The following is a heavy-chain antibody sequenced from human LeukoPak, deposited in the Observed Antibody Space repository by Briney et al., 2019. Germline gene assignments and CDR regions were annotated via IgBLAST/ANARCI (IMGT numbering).Heavy chain of an antibody. CDR1: GFIFSSYA. CDR2: ISSNGGST. V-gene: IGHV3-64*01. D-gene: IGHD3-3*01. J-gene: IGHJ6*03. CDR3: ARDSVRPHYDFWSGYYNYYYYYYMDV. Sequence: PGGSLRLSCAASGFIFSSYAMHWVRQAPGKGLEYVSAISSNGGSTYYANSVKGRFTISRDNSKNTLYLQMGSLRAEDMAVYYCARDSVRPHYDFWSGYYNYYYYYYMDVWGKGTTVTVSS.